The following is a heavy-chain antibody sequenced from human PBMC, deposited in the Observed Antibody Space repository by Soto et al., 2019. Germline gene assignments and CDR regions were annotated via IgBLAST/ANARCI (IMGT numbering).Heavy chain of an antibody. CDR2: INHSGST. CDR1: GGSFSGYY. D-gene: IGHD6-19*01. CDR3: ARVGVAGTGY. V-gene: IGHV4-34*01. J-gene: IGHJ4*02. Sequence: SETLCLTCAVYGGSFSGYYWSWIRQPPGKGLEWIGEINHSGSTNYNPSLKSRVTISVDTSKNQFSLKLSSVTAADTAVYYCARVGVAGTGYWGQGTLVTVSS.